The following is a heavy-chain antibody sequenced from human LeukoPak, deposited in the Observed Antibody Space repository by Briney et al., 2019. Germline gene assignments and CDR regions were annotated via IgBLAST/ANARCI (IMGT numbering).Heavy chain of an antibody. V-gene: IGHV3-23*01. CDR1: GFTFSSYA. CDR3: ARLLGYCSSTSCYPNFDY. Sequence: SGGSLRLSCAASGFTFSSYAMSWVRQAPGKGLEWVSAISGSGGSTYYADSVKGRFTISRDNSKNTPYLQMNSLRAEDTAVYYCARLLGYCSSTSCYPNFDYWGQGTLVTVSS. J-gene: IGHJ4*02. D-gene: IGHD2-2*03. CDR2: ISGSGGST.